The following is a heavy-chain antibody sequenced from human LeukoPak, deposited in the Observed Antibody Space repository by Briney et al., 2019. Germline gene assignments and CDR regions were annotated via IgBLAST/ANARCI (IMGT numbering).Heavy chain of an antibody. D-gene: IGHD3-10*01. V-gene: IGHV3-23*01. CDR3: AKRRTYGSGSYILDY. CDR1: GFIFTSYA. Sequence: GGALRLPCAASGFIFTSYAMSWVRPTPGKVLEWVSSISDGGRGTYYADSVKGRFIISRDNSKNTVYLQMNSLRDEDTALYYCAKRRTYGSGSYILDYWGQGTLVTVSS. CDR2: ISDGGRGT. J-gene: IGHJ4*02.